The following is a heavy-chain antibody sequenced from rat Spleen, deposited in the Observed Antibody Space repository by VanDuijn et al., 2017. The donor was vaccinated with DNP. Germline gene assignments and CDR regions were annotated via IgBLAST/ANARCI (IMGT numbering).Heavy chain of an antibody. CDR2: ISYDGLRP. D-gene: IGHD1-11*01. CDR1: GFIFNDYA. V-gene: IGHV5-17*01. CDR3: ARDNYVTSGAMDA. J-gene: IGHJ4*01. Sequence: EVQLVESGGGLVQPGRSLKLSCVASGFIFNDYALAWVRQAPKKGPEWFATISYDGLRPYYRDSVKGRFTIASDDAKSALYLQMDSLRSEDTATYYCARDNYVTSGAMDAWGQGTSVTVSS.